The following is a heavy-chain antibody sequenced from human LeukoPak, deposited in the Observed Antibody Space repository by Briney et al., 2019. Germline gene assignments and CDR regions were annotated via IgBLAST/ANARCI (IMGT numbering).Heavy chain of an antibody. CDR3: ARGLRDTMIVFFRYYYYGMDV. D-gene: IGHD3-22*01. Sequence: GGSLRLSCAASGYTFSSYGMHWVRQAPGKGLEWVANIKQDGSEKYYVDSVKGRFTISRDNAKNSLYMQMNSLRAEDTAVYYCARGLRDTMIVFFRYYYYGMDVWGQGTTVTVSS. CDR2: IKQDGSEK. CDR1: GYTFSSYG. V-gene: IGHV3-7*01. J-gene: IGHJ6*02.